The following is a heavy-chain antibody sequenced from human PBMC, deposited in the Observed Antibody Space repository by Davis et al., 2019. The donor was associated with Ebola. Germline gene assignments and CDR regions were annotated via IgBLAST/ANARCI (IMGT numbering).Heavy chain of an antibody. J-gene: IGHJ5*02. Sequence: SVKVSCKASGGTFSSYAISWVRQAPGQGLEWMGGIIPIFGTANYAQKFQGRVTITADESTSTAYMELSSLRSEDTAVYYCARDRDSDWNFGGWFDPWGQGTLVTVSS. D-gene: IGHD1-7*01. CDR3: ARDRDSDWNFGGWFDP. CDR1: GGTFSSYA. CDR2: IIPIFGTA. V-gene: IGHV1-69*13.